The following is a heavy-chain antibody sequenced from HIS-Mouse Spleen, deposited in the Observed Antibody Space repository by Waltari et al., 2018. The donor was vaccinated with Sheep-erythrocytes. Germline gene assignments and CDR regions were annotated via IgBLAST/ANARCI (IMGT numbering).Heavy chain of an antibody. CDR2: IYYSGST. CDR1: GGSISSSSYY. D-gene: IGHD6-13*01. J-gene: IGHJ1*01. CDR3: ARDRYSSSWLYFQH. V-gene: IGHV4-39*07. Sequence: QLQLQESGPGLVKPSETLSLTCTVSGGSISSSSYYWGWIRQPPGKGLEWIGSIYYSGSTYYNPSLKSRVTISVDTSKNQFSLKLSSVTAADTAVYYCARDRYSSSWLYFQHWGQGTLVTVSS.